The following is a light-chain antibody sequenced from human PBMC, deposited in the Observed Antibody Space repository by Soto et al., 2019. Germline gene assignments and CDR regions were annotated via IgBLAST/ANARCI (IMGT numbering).Light chain of an antibody. J-gene: IGKJ5*01. Sequence: ETVLTQSPATLSLSPGERATLSCRASQFVSRSLAWYQQKPGQAPRLLIHDASDRATGIPGRFIGSGSGTYFTLTISSLEPEDFAVYYCQLHSNWPPIPFGQGTRLEIK. CDR3: QLHSNWPPIP. CDR1: QFVSRS. V-gene: IGKV3-11*01. CDR2: DAS.